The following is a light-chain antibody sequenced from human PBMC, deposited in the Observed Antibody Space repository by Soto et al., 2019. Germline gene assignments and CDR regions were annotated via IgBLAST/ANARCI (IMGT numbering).Light chain of an antibody. Sequence: QAVVTQPPSASGTPGQTIAISCSGGSSNIGSHTVNWYQQLPGTAPRLLIYSNTQRPSGVPDRFSGSKSGTSASLAISGLQSEYEGDHYCAAWDDSLNGVVFGGGTKLTVL. J-gene: IGLJ2*01. CDR1: SSNIGSHT. CDR3: AAWDDSLNGVV. CDR2: SNT. V-gene: IGLV1-44*01.